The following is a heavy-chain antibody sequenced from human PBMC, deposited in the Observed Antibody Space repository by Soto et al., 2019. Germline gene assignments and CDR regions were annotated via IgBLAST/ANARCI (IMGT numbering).Heavy chain of an antibody. CDR1: GFTFSSNA. CDR3: EEAFGYSSTWYARNCFDP. J-gene: IGHJ5*02. CDR2: ISSRGFDT. D-gene: IGHD6-13*01. V-gene: IGHV3-23*01. Sequence: EVQLLESGGGLVQPGGSLRLSCKASGFTFSSNAMTWVRQSPGKGLELVSAISSRGFDTSYADSVKGRFTISRDNSKNTRYLQMHSLRAEDTAIDYCEEAFGYSSTWYARNCFDPWGQGTLVTVSS.